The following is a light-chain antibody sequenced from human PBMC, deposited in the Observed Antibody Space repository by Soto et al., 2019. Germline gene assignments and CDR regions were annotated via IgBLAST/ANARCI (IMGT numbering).Light chain of an antibody. J-gene: IGKJ1*01. CDR3: HQYGILPWT. Sequence: DVQMTQSPSSLSASVGDRVTITCQASQDITNFLKWYQQKPGKAPKLLIYVASNLETGVPSRFSGSGSGTDFTLSISSLQPEDIATYYCHQYGILPWTFGQGTKVEIK. CDR1: QDITNF. CDR2: VAS. V-gene: IGKV1-33*01.